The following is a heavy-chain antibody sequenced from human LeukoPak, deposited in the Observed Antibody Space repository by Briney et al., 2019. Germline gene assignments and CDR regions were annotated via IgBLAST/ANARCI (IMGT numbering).Heavy chain of an antibody. CDR3: AKYRLIWLPAPVFDF. D-gene: IGHD5-24*01. CDR2: ISGSGSAI. Sequence: GGSLRLSCAASGFTFSSYEMNWVRQAPGKGLEGVSYISGSGSAIYYADSVKGRFTISRDNAKNSLSLQMNSLRAEDTAVYYCAKYRLIWLPAPVFDFWGQGTLVTVSS. V-gene: IGHV3-48*03. CDR1: GFTFSSYE. J-gene: IGHJ4*02.